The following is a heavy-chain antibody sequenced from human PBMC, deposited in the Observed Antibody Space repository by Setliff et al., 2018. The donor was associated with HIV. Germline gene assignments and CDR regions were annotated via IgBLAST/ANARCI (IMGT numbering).Heavy chain of an antibody. Sequence: PSETLSLTCSVSGGSISSGTDFWSWIRQPAGKGLEWIGRIYTSGSTKYNPSLDSRVTISVDTSKNQFSLNLRSVTAADTAVYYCAREPAAGAYYFDYWGQGTLATVS. V-gene: IGHV4-61*02. CDR1: GGSISSGTDF. D-gene: IGHD6-13*01. CDR2: IYTSGST. J-gene: IGHJ4*02. CDR3: AREPAAGAYYFDY.